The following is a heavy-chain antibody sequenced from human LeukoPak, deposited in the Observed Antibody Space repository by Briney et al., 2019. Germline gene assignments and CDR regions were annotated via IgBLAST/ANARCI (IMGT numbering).Heavy chain of an antibody. V-gene: IGHV4-34*01. CDR1: GGSFSGYY. CDR3: ARSRGAQAGYSWFDP. J-gene: IGHJ5*02. CDR2: INHSGST. Sequence: SETLSLTCAVYGGSFSGYYWSWIRQPPGKGLEWIGEINHSGSTNYNPSLRSRVTISVDTSKNQFSLKLSSVTAADTAVYYCARSRGAQAGYSWFDPWGQGTLVTVSS. D-gene: IGHD3-9*01.